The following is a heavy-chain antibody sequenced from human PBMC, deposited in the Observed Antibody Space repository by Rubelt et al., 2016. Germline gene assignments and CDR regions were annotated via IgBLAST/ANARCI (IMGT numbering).Heavy chain of an antibody. D-gene: IGHD1-14*01. Sequence: QLQLQESGSGLVKPSETLSLTCTVSGDSISGSSFYWGWIRQPPGKGLEWIGSIFYSGTTYYNPSLESRVTISVDTSKNQFSLGLSSMTDADTAGYYSARRSMEPTAKDAFYVWGQGTMVTVSS. V-gene: IGHV4-39*01. CDR1: GDSISGSSFY. J-gene: IGHJ3*01. CDR3: ARRSMEPTAKDAFYV. CDR2: IFYSGTT.